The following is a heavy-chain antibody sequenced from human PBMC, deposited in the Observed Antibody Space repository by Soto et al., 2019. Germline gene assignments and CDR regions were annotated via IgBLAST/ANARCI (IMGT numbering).Heavy chain of an antibody. Sequence: PGGSLRLSCAASGFTFSSYAMTWVRQAPGKGLEWVSGISGSGDTTHYADSVKGRFTISRDNSDNTLYLQMDSLRADDTAVYYCANGRDYFNLLDYWGQGTLVTVSS. D-gene: IGHD3-10*01. CDR3: ANGRDYFNLLDY. V-gene: IGHV3-23*01. J-gene: IGHJ4*02. CDR2: ISGSGDTT. CDR1: GFTFSSYA.